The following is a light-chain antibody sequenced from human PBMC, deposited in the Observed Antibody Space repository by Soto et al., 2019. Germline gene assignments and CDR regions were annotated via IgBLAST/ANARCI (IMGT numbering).Light chain of an antibody. CDR2: AAS. CDR1: QSISSY. J-gene: IGKJ5*01. V-gene: IGKV1-39*01. CDR3: QQGYSTPIT. Sequence: DIQMTQYPSSLSASVGDRVTITFRASQSISSYLNWFQQKPGKAPKLLIYAASSLQSGVPSRFSGSGSGTDFTLTVSSLQPEDFVTYYCQQGYSTPITFGQGTRLEI.